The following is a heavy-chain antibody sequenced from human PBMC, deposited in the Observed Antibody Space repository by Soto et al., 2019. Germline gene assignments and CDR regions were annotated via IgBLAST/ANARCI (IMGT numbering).Heavy chain of an antibody. CDR3: ARLASPDYYDTYYFDY. V-gene: IGHV5-51*01. Sequence: GESLKISCKGSGYSFTSYWIGWVRQMPGKGLEWMGIIYPGDSDTRYSPSFQGQVTISADKSISTAYLQWSSLKASDTAMYYCARLASPDYYDTYYFDYWGQGTLVTVS. CDR2: IYPGDSDT. D-gene: IGHD3-22*01. CDR1: GYSFTSYW. J-gene: IGHJ4*02.